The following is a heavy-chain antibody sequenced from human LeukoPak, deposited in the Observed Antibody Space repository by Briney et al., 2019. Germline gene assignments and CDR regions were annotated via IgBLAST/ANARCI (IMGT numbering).Heavy chain of an antibody. CDR1: GFTFSSYW. J-gene: IGHJ4*02. Sequence: GGSLRLSCAASGFTFSSYWVSWVRQAPGKGLEWVANIKQDGSEKYYVDSVKGRFTISRDNAKNSLYLQMNSLRAEDTAVYYCARFLLQSYFDYWGQGTLVTVSS. D-gene: IGHD2-15*01. CDR3: ARFLLQSYFDY. CDR2: IKQDGSEK. V-gene: IGHV3-7*01.